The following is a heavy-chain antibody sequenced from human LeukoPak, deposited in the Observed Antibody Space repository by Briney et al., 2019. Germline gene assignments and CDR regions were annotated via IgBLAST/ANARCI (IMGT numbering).Heavy chain of an antibody. V-gene: IGHV3-74*01. CDR2: INSDGSST. J-gene: IGHJ5*02. CDR1: GFTFSSYW. D-gene: IGHD4-17*01. Sequence: GGSLRLSCAASGFTFSSYWMHWVRQAPGKGLVWVSRINSDGSSTSYADSVKGRFTISRDNARNSLYLQMNSLRVEDTAFYYCTKAPGVTTGWFDPWGQGTLVTVSS. CDR3: TKAPGVTTGWFDP.